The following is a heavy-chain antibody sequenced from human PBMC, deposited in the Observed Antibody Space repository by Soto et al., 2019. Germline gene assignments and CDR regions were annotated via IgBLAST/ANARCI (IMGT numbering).Heavy chain of an antibody. J-gene: IGHJ4*02. CDR2: ISHLENT. Sequence: QLQLQESGSGVVRTSETLSLTCTVSGASISYGGFSWSWIRQSPGKGLEWIGYISHLENTYFHPSLKSGLTISRDRSRNQFSLNLSSVTAADRAVYYCVRGGGYGPFDYWGQGVLVTVSS. V-gene: IGHV4-30-2*06. D-gene: IGHD1-26*01. CDR3: VRGGGYGPFDY. CDR1: GASISYGGFS.